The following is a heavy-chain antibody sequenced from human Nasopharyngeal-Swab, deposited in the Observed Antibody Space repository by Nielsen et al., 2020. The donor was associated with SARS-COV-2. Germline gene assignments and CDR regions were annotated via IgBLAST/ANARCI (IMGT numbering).Heavy chain of an antibody. J-gene: IGHJ6*03. CDR1: GYTFTSYG. CDR3: ARGFIVATIFHYYYYMDV. CDR2: ISAYNGNT. Sequence: ASVKVSCKASGYTFTSYGISWVRPAPGQGLEWMGWISAYNGNTNYAQKFQGRVTMTRNTSISTAYMELSSLRSEDTAVYYCARGFIVATIFHYYYYMDVWGKGTTVTVSS. D-gene: IGHD5-12*01. V-gene: IGHV1-18*01.